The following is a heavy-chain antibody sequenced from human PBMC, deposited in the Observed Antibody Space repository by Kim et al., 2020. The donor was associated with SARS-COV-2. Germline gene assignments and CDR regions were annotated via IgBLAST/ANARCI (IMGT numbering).Heavy chain of an antibody. D-gene: IGHD6-19*01. V-gene: IGHV3-74*01. Sequence: ADSLQGRFTIARDNAKNALYLQMNSVRAEDTAVYYCARRQFTSGWYYFDYWGQGTLVTVSS. CDR3: ARRQFTSGWYYFDY. J-gene: IGHJ4*02.